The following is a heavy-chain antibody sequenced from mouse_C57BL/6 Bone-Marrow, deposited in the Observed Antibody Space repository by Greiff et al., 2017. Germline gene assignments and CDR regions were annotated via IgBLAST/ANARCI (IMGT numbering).Heavy chain of an antibody. D-gene: IGHD2-3*01. CDR2: IRLKSDNYAT. V-gene: IGHV6-3*01. CDR3: SSDGWFAY. CDR1: GFTFSNYW. Sequence: EVKLVESGGGLVQPGGSMKLSCVASGFTFSNYWMNWVRQSPEKGLEWVAQIRLKSDNYATHYAESVKGRFTISRDDSKSSYYLHMNNLRDEDTGIYYCSSDGWFAYWGQGTLVTVSA. J-gene: IGHJ3*01.